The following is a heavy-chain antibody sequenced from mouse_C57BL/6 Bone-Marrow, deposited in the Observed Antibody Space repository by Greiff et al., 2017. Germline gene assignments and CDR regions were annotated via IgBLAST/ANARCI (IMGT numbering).Heavy chain of an antibody. D-gene: IGHD1-1*01. CDR3: ARRNYGSSYPLDFDY. CDR1: GYTFTDYY. Sequence: EVQLQQSGPELVKPGASVKISCKASGYTFTDYYMNWVKQSHGKSLEWIGDINPNNGGTSYNQKFKGKATLTVDKSSSTAYMELRSLTSEDSAVYYCARRNYGSSYPLDFDYWGQGTTLTVSS. CDR2: INPNNGGT. V-gene: IGHV1-26*01. J-gene: IGHJ2*01.